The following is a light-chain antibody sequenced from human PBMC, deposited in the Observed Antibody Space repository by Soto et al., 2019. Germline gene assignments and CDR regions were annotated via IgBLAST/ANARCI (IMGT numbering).Light chain of an antibody. CDR1: QDISNY. J-gene: IGKJ5*01. Sequence: DIQMTQSVSSLSASVGDRVTITCQASQDISNYLNWYQQKPGKAPSLLIYAASSLQSGVPSRFSDSGFGTDFTLTISDLQPEDFAVYYCEQADTFPITFGQGTRLEIK. V-gene: IGKV1-12*01. CDR2: AAS. CDR3: EQADTFPIT.